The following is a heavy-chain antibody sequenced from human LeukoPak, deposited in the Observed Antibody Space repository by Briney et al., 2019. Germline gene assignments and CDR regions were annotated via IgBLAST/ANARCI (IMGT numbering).Heavy chain of an antibody. V-gene: IGHV3-30-3*01. D-gene: IGHD3-3*01. CDR1: GFTFSSYA. CDR3: AREITIFGVVIQRYDAFDI. J-gene: IGHJ3*02. Sequence: GSLRLSCAASGFTFSSYAMHWVRQAPGKGLEWVAVTSYDGSIKKYADSVKGRFTISRDNSKNTLFLQMNSLRPEDTALYYCAREITIFGVVIQRYDAFDIWGQGTMVTVSS. CDR2: TSYDGSIK.